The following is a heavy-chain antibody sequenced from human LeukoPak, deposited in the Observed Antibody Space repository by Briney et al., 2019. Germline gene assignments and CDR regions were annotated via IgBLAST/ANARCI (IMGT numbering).Heavy chain of an antibody. V-gene: IGHV4-59*12. J-gene: IGHJ4*02. CDR3: AREQRATVDY. CDR1: GGSISSYY. Sequence: SETLSLTCTVSGGSISSYYWSWIRQPPGKGLEWIGYIYYSGSTNYNPSLKSRVTISVDTSKNQFSLKLSSVTAADTAVYYCAREQRATVDYWGQGTLVTVSS. CDR2: IYYSGST.